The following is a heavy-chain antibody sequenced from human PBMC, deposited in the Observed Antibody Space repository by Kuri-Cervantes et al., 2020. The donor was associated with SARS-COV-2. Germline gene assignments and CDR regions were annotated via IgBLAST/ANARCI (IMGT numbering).Heavy chain of an antibody. D-gene: IGHD3-3*01. CDR2: ISSSSSTI. Sequence: GESLKISCSAPGFTFSSYSMNWVRQAPGKGLEWVSYISSSSSTIYYADSVKGRFTISRDNAKNSLYLQMNSLRDEDTAVYYYARDGSDDFWSGHELGMDVWGQGTTVTVSS. V-gene: IGHV3-48*02. J-gene: IGHJ6*02. CDR1: GFTFSSYS. CDR3: ARDGSDDFWSGHELGMDV.